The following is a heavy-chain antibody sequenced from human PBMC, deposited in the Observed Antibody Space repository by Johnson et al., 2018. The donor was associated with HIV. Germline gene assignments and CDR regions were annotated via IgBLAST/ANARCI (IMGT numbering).Heavy chain of an antibody. D-gene: IGHD6-19*01. CDR3: ASFWGGGGWYAMGAFDI. V-gene: IGHV3-11*04. CDR1: RFTFSDYY. J-gene: IGHJ3*02. Sequence: QVQLVESGGGVVKPGGSLRLSCAASRFTFSDYYMSWIRQTPGKGLEWVSYISSSGGNIYYADSVKGRFTISRDNAKNSLYLQMNSLRAEDTAVYYCASFWGGGGWYAMGAFDIWGQGTMVTVSS. CDR2: ISSSGGNI.